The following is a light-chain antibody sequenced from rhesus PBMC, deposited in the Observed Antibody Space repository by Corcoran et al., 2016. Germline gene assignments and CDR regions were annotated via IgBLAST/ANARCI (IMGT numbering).Light chain of an antibody. CDR1: SSDIGGYND. Sequence: QSALTQPPSVSKSLGQSVTISCTGTSSDIGGYNDVSWYQQHPGTAPRLLIYDVSKRPSGVSDRFSGSKSGNTASLTISGLQAEDEADYYCSSYANSGTFIFGAGTRLTVL. V-gene: IGLV2S9*01. CDR2: DVS. J-gene: IGLJ1*01. CDR3: SSYANSGTFI.